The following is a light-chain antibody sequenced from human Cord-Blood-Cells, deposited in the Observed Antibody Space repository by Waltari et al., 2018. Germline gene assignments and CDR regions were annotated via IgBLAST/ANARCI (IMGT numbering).Light chain of an antibody. CDR1: SSNIGAGYD. CDR2: GNS. Sequence: QSVLTQPPSVSGAPGQRVTISCTGSSSNIGAGYDVHWYQQLPGTAPKLLIYGNSNRPAWVPDGFSGAKSGTSASLAITGLQAEDEADYDCQSYDSSLSGWVFGGGTKLTVL. V-gene: IGLV1-40*01. J-gene: IGLJ3*02. CDR3: QSYDSSLSGWV.